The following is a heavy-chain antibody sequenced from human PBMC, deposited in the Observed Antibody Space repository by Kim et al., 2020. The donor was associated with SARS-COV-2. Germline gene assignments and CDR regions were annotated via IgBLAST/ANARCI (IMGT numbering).Heavy chain of an antibody. CDR3: ARARPYIDRALRFLAGGYYFDY. D-gene: IGHD3-3*01. Sequence: ASVKVSCKASGYTFTSYYMHWVRQAPGQGLGWMGIINPSGGSTSYAQKFQGRVTMTRDTSTSTVYMELSSLRSEDTAVYYCARARPYIDRALRFLAGGYYFDYWGQGTLVTVSS. CDR2: INPSGGST. J-gene: IGHJ4*02. V-gene: IGHV1-46*01. CDR1: GYTFTSYY.